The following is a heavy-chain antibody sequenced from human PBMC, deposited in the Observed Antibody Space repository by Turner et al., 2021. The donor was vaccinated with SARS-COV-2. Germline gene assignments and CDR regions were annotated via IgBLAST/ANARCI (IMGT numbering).Heavy chain of an antibody. CDR2: INPKSGGT. J-gene: IGHJ4*02. V-gene: IGHV1-2*02. Sequence: QVQLVQSGAEVKKPGASVKVSCKASGYTFTGYYMHWVRQAPGQGLEWMGWINPKSGGTNYAQKFQGRVTMTRDTSISTAYMELSRLRSDDTAVYYCARGPNSSPDSIEMATHGFDYWGQGTLVTVSS. D-gene: IGHD5-12*01. CDR1: GYTFTGYY. CDR3: ARGPNSSPDSIEMATHGFDY.